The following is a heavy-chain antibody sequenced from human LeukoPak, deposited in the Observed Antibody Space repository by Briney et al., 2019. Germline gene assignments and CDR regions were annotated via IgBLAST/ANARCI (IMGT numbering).Heavy chain of an antibody. J-gene: IGHJ6*02. CDR1: GGTFSSYA. D-gene: IGHD3-10*01. CDR3: ARGARIAMVRGVYYYYYYGMDV. V-gene: IGHV1-69*01. Sequence: ASVKVSCKASGGTFSSYAISWVRQAPGQGLEWMGGIIPIFGTANYAQKFKGRVTITADESTSTAYMELSSLRSEDTAVYYCARGARIAMVRGVYYYYYYGMDVWGQGTTVTVSS. CDR2: IIPIFGTA.